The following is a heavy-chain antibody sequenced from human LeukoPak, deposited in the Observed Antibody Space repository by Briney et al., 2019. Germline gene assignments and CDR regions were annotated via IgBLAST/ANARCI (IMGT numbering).Heavy chain of an antibody. CDR2: ISGYNGNT. D-gene: IGHD2-21*02. J-gene: IGHJ2*01. CDR1: GYTFTSYG. Sequence: ASVKVSFKASGYTFTSYGISWVRQAPGQGLEWMVWISGYNGNTNYAQNLQGRVTMTTDTSTSTAYMELRRLRSDDTAVYYCARGLGVVTAQSEQPKPRYFDLWGRGTQVTVSS. V-gene: IGHV1-18*01. CDR3: ARGLGVVTAQSEQPKPRYFDL.